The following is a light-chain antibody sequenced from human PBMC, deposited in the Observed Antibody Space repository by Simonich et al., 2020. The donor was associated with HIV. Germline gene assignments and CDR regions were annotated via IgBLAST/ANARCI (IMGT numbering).Light chain of an antibody. CDR2: AAS. J-gene: IGKJ1*01. CDR1: QSIGRL. Sequence: DIQMTQSPSSLSASVGDSVSITCRASQSIGRLLNWYHQKPGKAPKLLIYAASSLQSGVPLRFSCSGSGTDFTLTISSLQPDDFATYYCQQYNNYRTFGQGTKVEMK. CDR3: QQYNNYRT. V-gene: IGKV1-39*01.